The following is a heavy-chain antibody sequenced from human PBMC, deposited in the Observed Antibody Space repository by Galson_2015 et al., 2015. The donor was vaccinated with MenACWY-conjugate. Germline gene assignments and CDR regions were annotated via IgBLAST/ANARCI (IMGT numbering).Heavy chain of an antibody. V-gene: IGHV3-23*01. CDR2: ISDSGGDT. D-gene: IGHD7-27*01. J-gene: IGHJ4*02. CDR1: GFTFSSYA. CDR3: ARRVLALTGDNPSHHFDY. Sequence: SLRLSCAASGFTFSSYAMTWVRQAPGKGLEYVSVISDSGGDTYYADSVEGRFTISRDNSKNTLSLQMNSLRAEDTALYYCARRVLALTGDNPSHHFDYWGQGTLVTVSS.